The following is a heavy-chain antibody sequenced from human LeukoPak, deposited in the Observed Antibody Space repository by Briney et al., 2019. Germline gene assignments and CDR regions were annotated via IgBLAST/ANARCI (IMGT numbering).Heavy chain of an antibody. D-gene: IGHD3-10*01. CDR3: AREGDVLLWFGELYYFDY. Sequence: ASVKVSCKASGYTFTGYYMHWVRQAPGQGLELMGRINPNSGGTNYAQKFQGRVTMTRDTSISTAYMELSRLRSDDTAVYYCAREGDVLLWFGELYYFDYWGQGTLVTVSS. CDR1: GYTFTGYY. J-gene: IGHJ4*02. CDR2: INPNSGGT. V-gene: IGHV1-2*06.